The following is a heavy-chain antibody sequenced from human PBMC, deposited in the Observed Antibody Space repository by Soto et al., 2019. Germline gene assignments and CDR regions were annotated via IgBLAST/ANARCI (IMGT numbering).Heavy chain of an antibody. CDR3: ARMAGPWYFDL. CDR1: GGSFSGFY. CDR2: INHSGSS. J-gene: IGHJ2*01. Sequence: SETVLTCAVHGGSFSGFYWTWIRQPPGKGLEWIGEINHSGSSNYNPPLKSRVTMSLDTSRNQFSLSLNSVTAADTAVYYCARMAGPWYFDLWGRGTLVTVSS. V-gene: IGHV4-34*01.